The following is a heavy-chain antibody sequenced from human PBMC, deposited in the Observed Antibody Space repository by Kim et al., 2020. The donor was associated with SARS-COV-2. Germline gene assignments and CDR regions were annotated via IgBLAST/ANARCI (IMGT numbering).Heavy chain of an antibody. CDR3: ARSTAGAFGY. CDR2: YN. Sequence: YNDYAVTVKSRITINPDTSKNQFSLQLNSVTPEDTAVYCCARSTAGAFGYWGQGTLVTVSS. J-gene: IGHJ4*02. V-gene: IGHV6-1*01. D-gene: IGHD6-13*01.